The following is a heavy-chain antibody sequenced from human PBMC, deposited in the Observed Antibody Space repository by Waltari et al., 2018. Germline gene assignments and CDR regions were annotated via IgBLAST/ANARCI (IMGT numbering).Heavy chain of an antibody. J-gene: IGHJ4*02. V-gene: IGHV3-7*01. Sequence: EVQLVESGGGLVQPGGSLRLSCAASGFTFSSYWMSWVRQAPGKGLEWVDNIKQDGSEKYYVDSVKGRFTISRDNAKNSLYRQMNSLRAEDTAVYYCARWYSSGWCGYWGQGTLVTVSS. CDR1: GFTFSSYW. D-gene: IGHD6-19*01. CDR2: IKQDGSEK. CDR3: ARWYSSGWCGY.